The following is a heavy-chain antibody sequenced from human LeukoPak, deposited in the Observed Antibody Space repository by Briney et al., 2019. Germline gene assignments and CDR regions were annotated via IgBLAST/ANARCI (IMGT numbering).Heavy chain of an antibody. CDR3: VGSPTYYYMDV. CDR1: GSTFRNRA. CDR2: ISHDGGND. V-gene: IGHV3-30*04. J-gene: IGHJ6*03. Sequence: QPGKSLRLSCAASGSTFRNRAIHWVRQGPGKGLEWVTVISHDGGNDYYRDSVKGRFTISRDNSKNTVVLQMNSLSPDDTAVYYCVGSPTYYYMDVWGKGTTVTVSS. D-gene: IGHD3-10*01.